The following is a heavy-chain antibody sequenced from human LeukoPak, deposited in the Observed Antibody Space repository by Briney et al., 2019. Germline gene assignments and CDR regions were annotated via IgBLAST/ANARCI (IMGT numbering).Heavy chain of an antibody. CDR2: INSDSIST. CDR3: ARGAIAVAGPRRAFDI. D-gene: IGHD6-19*01. V-gene: IGHV3-74*01. J-gene: IGHJ3*02. CDR1: GFTFSTYW. Sequence: TGGSLRLSCAASGFTFSTYWMHWVRQAPGKGLVWVSRINSDSISTNYADSVKGRFTISRDNAKNTLYLQMNTLRAEDTAVYYCARGAIAVAGPRRAFDIWGQGTMVTVSS.